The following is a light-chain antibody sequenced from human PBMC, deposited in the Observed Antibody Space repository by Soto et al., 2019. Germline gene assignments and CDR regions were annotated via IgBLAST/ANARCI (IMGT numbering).Light chain of an antibody. V-gene: IGKV1-5*03. CDR1: QSISSW. CDR2: KAS. CDR3: QQGYTTPIT. Sequence: DVHMTQSPSTLSASVGDRVTITCRASQSISSWLAWYQQKPGKAPKLLIYKASSLESGVPSRFSGSGSGTDFTLTISSLQPEDFATYHCQQGYTTPITFGQGARLEI. J-gene: IGKJ5*01.